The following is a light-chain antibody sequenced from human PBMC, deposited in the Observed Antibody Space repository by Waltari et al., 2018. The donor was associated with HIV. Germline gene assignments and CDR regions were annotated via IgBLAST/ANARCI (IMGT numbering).Light chain of an antibody. J-gene: IGKJ1*01. CDR3: QQRSNWPPWS. V-gene: IGKV3-11*01. CDR2: DAA. Sequence: EIVLTQSPVILSLSPGERATLSCWASQSVGSFLAWYQHRPGQSPSLLIYDAARRATGVPARFSGSGSGTNFSLTIKNLEPEDVAIYYCQQRSNWPPWSFGQGTRVEIK. CDR1: QSVGSF.